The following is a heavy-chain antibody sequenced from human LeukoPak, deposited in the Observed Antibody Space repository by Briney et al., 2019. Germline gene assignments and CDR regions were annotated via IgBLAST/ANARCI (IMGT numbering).Heavy chain of an antibody. Sequence: PSETLSLTCAVSGGSVSSSNWWNWVRQPPGKGLEWIAEIHHGGSTNYNPSLKSRVTISVDTSKNQFSLKLSSVTAADTAVYYCARGRIFMVRGVIKNYFDYWGQGTLVTVSS. D-gene: IGHD3-10*01. J-gene: IGHJ4*02. V-gene: IGHV4-4*02. CDR2: IHHGGST. CDR3: ARGRIFMVRGVIKNYFDY. CDR1: GGSVSSSNW.